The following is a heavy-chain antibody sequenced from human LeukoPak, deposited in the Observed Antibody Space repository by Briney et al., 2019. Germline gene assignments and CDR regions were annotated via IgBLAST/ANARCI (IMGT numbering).Heavy chain of an antibody. CDR1: GLTFTTYA. Sequence: GGSINLSCEAPGLTFTTYAMSWSARAQGKGREWVSTVSHDYSTYYADSVKGRFTTSRDNSKNTLYLQMNSLTAEDTALYYCVRRAGSERYFDYWGQGTLVTVSS. CDR2: VSHDYST. V-gene: IGHV3-23*01. J-gene: IGHJ4*02. D-gene: IGHD3-10*01. CDR3: VRRAGSERYFDY.